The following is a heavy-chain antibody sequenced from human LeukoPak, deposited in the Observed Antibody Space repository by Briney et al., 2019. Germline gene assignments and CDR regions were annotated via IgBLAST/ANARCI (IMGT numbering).Heavy chain of an antibody. CDR2: ISYDGSNK. V-gene: IGHV3-30*18. J-gene: IGHJ4*02. D-gene: IGHD3-10*01. CDR1: GFTFSSYG. CDR3: AKDNGRGMGLEAFDY. Sequence: PGRSLRLSCAASGFTFSSYGMHWVRQAPGKGLEWVAVISYDGSNKYYADSVKGRFTISRDNSKNTLYLQMNSLRAEDTAVYYCAKDNGRGMGLEAFDYWGQGTLVIVSS.